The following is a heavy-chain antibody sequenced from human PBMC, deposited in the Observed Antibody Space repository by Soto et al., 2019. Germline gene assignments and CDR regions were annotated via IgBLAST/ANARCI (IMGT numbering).Heavy chain of an antibody. Sequence: SVKVSCKASGGTFSSYAISWVRQAPGQGLEWMGGIIPIFGTANYAQKFQGRVTITADESTSTAYMELSSLRSEDTAVYYCAVVPAADGWTWFDPWDQGTLVTVSS. V-gene: IGHV1-69*13. D-gene: IGHD2-2*01. CDR3: AVVPAADGWTWFDP. J-gene: IGHJ5*02. CDR2: IIPIFGTA. CDR1: GGTFSSYA.